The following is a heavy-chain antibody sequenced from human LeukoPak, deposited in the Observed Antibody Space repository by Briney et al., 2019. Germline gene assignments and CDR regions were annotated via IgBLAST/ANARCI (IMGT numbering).Heavy chain of an antibody. CDR1: GGSFSGYY. CDR3: VRGRGSTSCLDY. J-gene: IGHJ4*02. D-gene: IGHD2-2*01. Sequence: PSETLSLTCAVYGGSFSGYYWSWIRQPPGKGLEWIGEINHSGSTNYNPSLKSRVTISVDTSKNQFSLKLSSVTAADTAVYYCVRGRGSTSCLDYWGQGTLVTVSS. CDR2: INHSGST. V-gene: IGHV4-34*01.